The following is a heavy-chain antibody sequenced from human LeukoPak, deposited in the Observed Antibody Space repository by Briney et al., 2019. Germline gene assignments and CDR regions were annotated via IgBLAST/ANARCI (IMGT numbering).Heavy chain of an antibody. CDR1: GYSFTSYW. V-gene: IGHV5-51*01. CDR3: ASTSPIVVAPAAKYYYYYMDV. J-gene: IGHJ6*03. D-gene: IGHD2-2*01. CDR2: IYPGDSDT. Sequence: GESLKISCKGSGYSFTSYWIGWVRQMPGKGLEWMGTIYPGDSDTRYSPSFQGQVTISADKSISTAYLQWSSLKASDTAMYYCASTSPIVVAPAAKYYYYYMDVWGKGTTVTVSS.